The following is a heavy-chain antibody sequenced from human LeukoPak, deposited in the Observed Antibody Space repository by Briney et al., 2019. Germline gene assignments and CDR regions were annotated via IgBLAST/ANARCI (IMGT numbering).Heavy chain of an antibody. CDR1: GGSISSGGYY. Sequence: SETLSLTCTVSGGSISSGGYYWSWIRQPPGKGLEWIGYIYYSGSTNYNPSLKSRVTISVDTSKNQFSLKLSSVTAADTAVYYCARLYSSGWKYYFDYWGQGTLVTGS. CDR3: ARLYSSGWKYYFDY. D-gene: IGHD6-19*01. V-gene: IGHV4-61*08. J-gene: IGHJ4*02. CDR2: IYYSGST.